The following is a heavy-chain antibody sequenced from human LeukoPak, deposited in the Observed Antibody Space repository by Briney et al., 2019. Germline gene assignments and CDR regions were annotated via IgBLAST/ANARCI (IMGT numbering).Heavy chain of an antibody. Sequence: PWETLSLTCTVSGGSISSYYWSWIRQPPGKGLEWIGYIYTSGSTNYNPSLKSRVTISVDTSKNQFSLKLSSVTAADTAVYYCARHVPPSYYFDYWGLGTLVTVSS. J-gene: IGHJ4*02. D-gene: IGHD2-2*01. CDR1: GGSISSYY. CDR3: ARHVPPSYYFDY. CDR2: IYTSGST. V-gene: IGHV4-4*09.